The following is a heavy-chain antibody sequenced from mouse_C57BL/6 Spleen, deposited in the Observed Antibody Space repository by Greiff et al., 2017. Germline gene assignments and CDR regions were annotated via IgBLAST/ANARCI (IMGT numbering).Heavy chain of an antibody. Sequence: VQLQQSGPELVKPGASVKIPCKASGYTFTDYNMDWVKQSHGKSLEWIGDINPNNGGTIYNQKFKGKATLTVDKSSSTAYMELRSLTSEDTAVYYCARREGTGTYYFDYWGQGTTLTVSS. CDR3: ARREGTGTYYFDY. CDR1: GYTFTDYN. CDR2: INPNNGGT. J-gene: IGHJ2*01. D-gene: IGHD4-1*01. V-gene: IGHV1-18*01.